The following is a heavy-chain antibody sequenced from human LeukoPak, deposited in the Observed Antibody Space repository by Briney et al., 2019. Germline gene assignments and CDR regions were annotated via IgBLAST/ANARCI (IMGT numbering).Heavy chain of an antibody. Sequence: ASVTVSCKASGYTFTGYYMHWVRQAPGQGLEWMGWINPNSGGTNYAQRFQGRVTMTRDTSISTAYMELSRLRSDDTAVYYCARTWIQLWLVFVYWGQGTLVTVSS. V-gene: IGHV1-2*02. CDR2: INPNSGGT. CDR1: GYTFTGYY. J-gene: IGHJ4*02. D-gene: IGHD5-18*01. CDR3: ARTWIQLWLVFVY.